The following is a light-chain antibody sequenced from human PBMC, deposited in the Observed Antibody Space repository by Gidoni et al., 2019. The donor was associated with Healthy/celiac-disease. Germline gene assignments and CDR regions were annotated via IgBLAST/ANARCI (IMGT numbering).Light chain of an antibody. V-gene: IGLV2-8*01. CDR3: SSYAGSNNWV. CDR1: SSAVGGYNY. J-gene: IGLJ3*02. CDR2: EVS. Sequence: QSALTQPPSASGSPGQSVTISCTGTSSAVGGYNYVSWYQQHSGKAPKLMIYEVSKRPSGVPDRFSGSKSGNTASLTVSGLQAEDEADYYCSSYAGSNNWVFGGGTKLTVL.